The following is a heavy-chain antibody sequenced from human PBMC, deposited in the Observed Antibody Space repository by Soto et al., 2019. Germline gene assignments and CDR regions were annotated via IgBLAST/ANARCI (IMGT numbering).Heavy chain of an antibody. J-gene: IGHJ6*02. Sequence: QVQLQESGPGLVKPSGTLSLTCAVSGGSISSSNWWSWVRQPPGKGLEWIGEIYHSGSTNYNPSLKSRVTISVDKSKNQFSLKLSSVTAADTAVYYCARADEYSSSPSWYYYYGMDVWGQGTTVTVSS. D-gene: IGHD6-6*01. CDR1: GGSISSSNW. V-gene: IGHV4-4*02. CDR3: ARADEYSSSPSWYYYYGMDV. CDR2: IYHSGST.